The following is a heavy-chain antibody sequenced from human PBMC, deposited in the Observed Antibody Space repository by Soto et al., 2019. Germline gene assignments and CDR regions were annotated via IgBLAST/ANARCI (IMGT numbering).Heavy chain of an antibody. CDR1: GGSISSYY. CDR2: IYTSGST. D-gene: IGHD6-13*01. Sequence: PSETLSLTCTVSGGSISSYYWSWIRQPAGKGLEWIGRIYTSGSTNYNPSLKSRVTMSVDTSKNQFSLKLSSVTAADTAVYYCARGGDYSSRWYSSPWFDPWGQGTLVTVSS. CDR3: ARGGDYSSRWYSSPWFDP. V-gene: IGHV4-4*07. J-gene: IGHJ5*02.